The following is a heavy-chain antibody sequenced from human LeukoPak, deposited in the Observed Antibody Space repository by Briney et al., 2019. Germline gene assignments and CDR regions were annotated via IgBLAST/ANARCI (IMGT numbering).Heavy chain of an antibody. V-gene: IGHV4-4*07. D-gene: IGHD3-22*01. CDR2: IYTSGST. Sequence: PSETLPLTCTVTVDSISSYYWSWIRQPAGKELEWIGHIYTSGSTNYNPSLKSRVTMSVDTSKNQLSLKLSSVTAADTAVYFCARSGGLWLLTYYFDYWGQGTLVTVSS. J-gene: IGHJ4*02. CDR1: VDSISSYY. CDR3: ARSGGLWLLTYYFDY.